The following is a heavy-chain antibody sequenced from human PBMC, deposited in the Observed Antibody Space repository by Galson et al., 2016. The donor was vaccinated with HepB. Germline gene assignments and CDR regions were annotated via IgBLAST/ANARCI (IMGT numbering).Heavy chain of an antibody. CDR1: GFTFDNYP. Sequence: SLRLSCAASGFTFDNYPMHWVRRLPGKGLEWVSLISWDGAHTYYSDSVKGRFTISRDNSKNSLYLEMKSLRMEDTALYFCAKDMTAWEAGFFDFWGLGTLVTVSS. CDR3: AKDMTAWEAGFFDF. CDR2: ISWDGAHT. V-gene: IGHV3-43*01. D-gene: IGHD1-26*01. J-gene: IGHJ4*02.